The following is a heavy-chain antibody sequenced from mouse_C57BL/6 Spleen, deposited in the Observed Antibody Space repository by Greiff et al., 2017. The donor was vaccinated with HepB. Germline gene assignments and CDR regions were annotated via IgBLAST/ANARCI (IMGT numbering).Heavy chain of an antibody. CDR3: ARHEGGGYDFYYAMDY. Sequence: VQLQESGAELVKPGASVKLSCKASGYTFTEYTIHWVKQRSGQGLEWIGWFYPGSGSIKYNEKFKDKATLTADKSSSTVYMELSRLTSEDSAVYFCARHEGGGYDFYYAMDYWGQGTSVTVSS. J-gene: IGHJ4*01. V-gene: IGHV1-62-2*01. D-gene: IGHD2-4*01. CDR2: FYPGSGSI. CDR1: GYTFTEYT.